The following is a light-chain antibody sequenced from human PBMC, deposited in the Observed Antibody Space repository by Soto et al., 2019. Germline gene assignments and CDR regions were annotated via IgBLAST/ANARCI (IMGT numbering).Light chain of an antibody. CDR2: GAS. J-gene: IGKJ1*01. V-gene: IGKV3-20*01. CDR1: QSVSSNY. Sequence: EFVLTQSPGTLSLSPGERATLSCRSSQSVSSNYLAWYQQKPGQAPRLLIYGASSRATGIPDRFSGSGSGTDFTLTISRLEPEDFAVYYCQPYGDSRTLGRGTKVDIK. CDR3: QPYGDSRT.